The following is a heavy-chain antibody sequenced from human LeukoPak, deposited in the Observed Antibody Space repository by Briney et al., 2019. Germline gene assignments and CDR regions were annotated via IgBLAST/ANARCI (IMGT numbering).Heavy chain of an antibody. CDR3: ARDWPLYD. Sequence: GGSLRLSCAASGSTASDDYMSWVRQAPGKGLEWVSIMYRGGGTGYADSVKGRFTVSRDNSKNTFYLQMNSVRVEDTAVYYCARDWPLYDWGQGTQVTVSS. D-gene: IGHD3-16*01. CDR2: MYRGGGT. V-gene: IGHV3-53*05. CDR1: GSTASDDY. J-gene: IGHJ4*02.